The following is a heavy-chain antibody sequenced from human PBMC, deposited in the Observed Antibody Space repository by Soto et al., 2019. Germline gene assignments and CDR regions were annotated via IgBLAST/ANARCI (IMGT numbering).Heavy chain of an antibody. J-gene: IGHJ4*02. V-gene: IGHV3-53*04. D-gene: IGHD1-1*01. CDR2: IYSGDIT. CDR3: ARFYDNSYFDY. Sequence: EVQLVESGGGLVQPGGSLRLSCAASGFTVSSNYMSWVRQAPGKGLEWVSIIYSGDITYYADSVKGRFTISRHNSKNTLYLQMNSLRAEDTAVYYCARFYDNSYFDYWGQGTLVTVSS. CDR1: GFTVSSNY.